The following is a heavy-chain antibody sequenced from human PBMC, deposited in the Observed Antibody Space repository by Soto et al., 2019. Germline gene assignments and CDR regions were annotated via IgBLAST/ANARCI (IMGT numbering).Heavy chain of an antibody. V-gene: IGHV3-13*01. CDR1: GFTFSGYD. D-gene: IGHD3-9*01. J-gene: IGHJ2*01. CDR3: AREYVDWGYWYFDL. Sequence: ESGGGLVQPGGSLRLSCEASGFTFSGYDMHWVRQAAGERLEWVSAIATSGNTYYAGSVKGRFTISRENAKNSLYLQINNVRAGDTAVYYCAREYVDWGYWYFDLWGRGTLVTVSS. CDR2: IATSGNT.